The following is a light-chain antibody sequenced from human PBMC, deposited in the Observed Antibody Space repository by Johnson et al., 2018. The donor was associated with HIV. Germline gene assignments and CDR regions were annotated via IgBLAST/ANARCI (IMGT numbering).Light chain of an antibody. CDR1: SSNIGNNY. CDR2: DTY. Sequence: QSLLTQPPSVSAAPGQKVTISCSGSSSNIGNNYVSWYQQLPRTAPKLLIYDTYKRPSGIPDRFSASKSGTSATLGITGLQTGDEADYYCGTLDSSLNAYVFGTWTKVTVL. J-gene: IGLJ1*01. CDR3: GTLDSSLNAYV. V-gene: IGLV1-51*01.